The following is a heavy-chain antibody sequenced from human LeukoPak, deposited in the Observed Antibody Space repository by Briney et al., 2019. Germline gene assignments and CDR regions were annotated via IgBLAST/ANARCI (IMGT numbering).Heavy chain of an antibody. J-gene: IGHJ6*02. Sequence: SETLSLTCTVSGGSISSYYWSWIRQPPGKGLEWIGYIYYSGSTNYNPSLKSRVTISVDTSKNQFSLKLSSVTAADTAVYYCARLTGFDWFLYGMDVWGQGTTVTVSS. V-gene: IGHV4-59*08. D-gene: IGHD3-9*01. CDR2: IYYSGST. CDR1: GGSISSYY. CDR3: ARLTGFDWFLYGMDV.